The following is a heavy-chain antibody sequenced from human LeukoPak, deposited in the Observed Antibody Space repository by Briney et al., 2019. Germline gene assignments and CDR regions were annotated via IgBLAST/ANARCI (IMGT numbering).Heavy chain of an antibody. Sequence: ASVKVSCKASGYTFTSYYMHLVRQAPGQGLEWMGIINPSGGSTSYAQKFQGRVTMTRDASTSTVYMELSSLRSEDTAVYYCASGGLEMATIFDYWGQGTLVTVSS. CDR2: INPSGGST. CDR1: GYTFTSYY. D-gene: IGHD5-24*01. CDR3: ASGGLEMATIFDY. V-gene: IGHV1-46*01. J-gene: IGHJ4*02.